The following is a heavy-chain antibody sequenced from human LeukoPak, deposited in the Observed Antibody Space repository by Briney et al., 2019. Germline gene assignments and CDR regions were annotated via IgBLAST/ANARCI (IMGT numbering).Heavy chain of an antibody. V-gene: IGHV3-23*01. CDR2: ISGSGGST. J-gene: IGHJ4*02. CDR1: GLTFSSYA. CDR3: AKGIAGPRPPFDY. Sequence: PGGSLRLSCEASGLTFSSYAMSWVRRAPGRGREWVSGISGSGGSTYYADSVKGRFTISRDNSKNTLYLQMNSLRAEDTAVHYCAKGIAGPRPPFDYWGQGTLVTVSS.